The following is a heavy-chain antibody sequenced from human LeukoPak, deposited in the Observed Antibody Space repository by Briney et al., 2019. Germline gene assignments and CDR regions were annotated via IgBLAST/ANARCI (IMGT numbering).Heavy chain of an antibody. D-gene: IGHD2-2*01. V-gene: IGHV4-34*01. CDR3: ARAGLRRGFIVVSRYYYGMDV. Sequence: KPSETLSLTCAVYGGSFSGYYWSWIRQPPGKGLEWIGEINHSGSTNYNPSLKSRVTISVDTSKNQFSLKLSSVTAADTAVYYCARAGLRRGFIVVSRYYYGMDVWGQGTTVTVSS. J-gene: IGHJ6*02. CDR1: GGSFSGYY. CDR2: INHSGST.